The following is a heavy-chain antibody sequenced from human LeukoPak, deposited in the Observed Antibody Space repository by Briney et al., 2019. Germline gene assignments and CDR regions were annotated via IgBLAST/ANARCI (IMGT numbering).Heavy chain of an antibody. D-gene: IGHD1-26*01. CDR2: ISYDGSNK. Sequence: GGSLRLSCAASGFTFSSYGMHWVRQAPGKGLEWVAVISYDGSNKYYADSVKGRFTISRDNSKNTLYLQMNSLRAEDTAVYYCARDQGFGVGAVNAFDIWGQGTMVTVSS. J-gene: IGHJ3*02. CDR1: GFTFSSYG. V-gene: IGHV3-30*03. CDR3: ARDQGFGVGAVNAFDI.